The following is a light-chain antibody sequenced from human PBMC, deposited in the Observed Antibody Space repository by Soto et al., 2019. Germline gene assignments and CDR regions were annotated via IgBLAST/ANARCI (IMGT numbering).Light chain of an antibody. CDR3: QQYYNTPPYT. CDR2: WAS. Sequence: DIVMTQSPDSLAVSLGERATINCKSSQNVLYKSNHENYLAWYQQKPGQPPKLLIYWASPRKPGVPDRFSGSGSGSYFTLTISSLQAEDVAVSYCQQYYNTPPYTFGQGTKLEI. V-gene: IGKV4-1*01. J-gene: IGKJ2*01. CDR1: QNVLYKSNHENY.